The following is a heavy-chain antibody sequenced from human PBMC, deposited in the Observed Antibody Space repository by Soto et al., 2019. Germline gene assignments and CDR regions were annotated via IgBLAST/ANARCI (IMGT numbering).Heavy chain of an antibody. D-gene: IGHD5-12*01. J-gene: IGHJ4*02. CDR2: FIPIFATP. V-gene: IGHV1-69*01. Sequence: QVQLVQSGAEVKKPGSSVKVSCKASGGTFSTSAINWVRQAPGQGLDWMGGFIPIFATPTYAQTFQGRVTITADESTSTAYMELSGLRSEDTAVYFCAIRFSGTAWDYWGQGTLVTVSS. CDR1: GGTFSTSA. CDR3: AIRFSGTAWDY.